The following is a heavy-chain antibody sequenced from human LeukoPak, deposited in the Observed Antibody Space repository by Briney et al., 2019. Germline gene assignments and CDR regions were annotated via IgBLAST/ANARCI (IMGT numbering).Heavy chain of an antibody. CDR1: GFTFSSYA. V-gene: IGHV3-23*01. CDR3: AEAGPHRYYGSGSYYNYFDY. D-gene: IGHD3-10*01. Sequence: GGSLRLPCAASGFTFSSYAMSWVRQAPGKGLEWVSAISGSGGSTYYADSVRGRFTISRDNSKNTLYLQMNSLRAEDTAVYYCAEAGPHRYYGSGSYYNYFDYWGQGTLATVSS. J-gene: IGHJ4*02. CDR2: ISGSGGST.